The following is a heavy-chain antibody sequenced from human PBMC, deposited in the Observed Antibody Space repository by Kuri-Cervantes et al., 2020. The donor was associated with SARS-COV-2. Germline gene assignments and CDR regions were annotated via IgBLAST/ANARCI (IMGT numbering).Heavy chain of an antibody. V-gene: IGHV1-69*04. CDR1: GGTFSSYA. J-gene: IGHJ6*02. D-gene: IGHD6-13*01. CDR2: IIPILGIA. Sequence: SVKVSCKASGGTFSSYAISWVRQAPGQGLEWMGRIIPILGIANYAQKFQGRVTITADKPTSTAYMELSSLRSEDTAVYYCAREYSSSWYARPDYYYGMDVWGQGTTVTVSS. CDR3: AREYSSSWYARPDYYYGMDV.